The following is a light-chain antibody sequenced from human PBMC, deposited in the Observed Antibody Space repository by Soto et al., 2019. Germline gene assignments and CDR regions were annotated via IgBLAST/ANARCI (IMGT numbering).Light chain of an antibody. CDR1: NIGSKG. Sequence: SYELTQPPSVSVAPGETARITCGGKNIGSKGVHWYQQKPGQAPVLVIYSDTDLPPVIPERFSGSNSANMATLTISRVEAGDEAEYYCQVWDSGSAHVLFGGGTKLTVL. CDR2: SDT. V-gene: IGLV3-21*01. J-gene: IGLJ2*01. CDR3: QVWDSGSAHVL.